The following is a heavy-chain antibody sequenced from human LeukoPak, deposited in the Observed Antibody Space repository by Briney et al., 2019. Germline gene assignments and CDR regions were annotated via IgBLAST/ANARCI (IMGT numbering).Heavy chain of an antibody. CDR3: AKDHLPGIVVADRDY. CDR2: IHTTGGIT. V-gene: IGHV3-23*01. CDR1: GFTFRNYG. J-gene: IGHJ4*02. Sequence: GGSLRLSCATSGFTFRNYGMAWVRQAPGKGLEWVSSIHTTGGITYYADSVKGRFTISRDNSKNTLYLQINSLRAEDTAVYYCAKDHLPGIVVADRDYWGQGTLVTISS. D-gene: IGHD6-19*01.